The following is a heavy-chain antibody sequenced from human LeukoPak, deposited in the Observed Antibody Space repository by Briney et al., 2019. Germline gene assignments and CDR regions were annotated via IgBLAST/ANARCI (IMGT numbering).Heavy chain of an antibody. CDR2: ISGSGGST. D-gene: IGHD6-6*01. V-gene: IGHV3-23*01. CDR3: ARHLSIAARPDFDY. J-gene: IGHJ4*02. CDR1: GFTFSSYP. Sequence: GVPLRLSCAASGFTFSSYPMSWLRQAPGKGLEGVSNISGSGGSTYYADSVKGRFTISRDNSKNTLYLQMNSLRAEDTAVYYCARHLSIAARPDFDYWGQGTLVTVSS.